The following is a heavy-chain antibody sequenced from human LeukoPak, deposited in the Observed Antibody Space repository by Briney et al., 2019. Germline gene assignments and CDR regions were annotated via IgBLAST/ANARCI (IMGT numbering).Heavy chain of an antibody. J-gene: IGHJ5*02. CDR3: ARDLAAAGTIDP. Sequence: ASETLSLTCTVSGYSISSGYYWGWIRQPPGKGLEWIGSIYHSGSTYYNPSLKSRATISEDTSKNQFSLKLSSVTAADTAVYYCARDLAAAGTIDPWSQGTLVTVSS. D-gene: IGHD6-13*01. CDR1: GYSISSGYY. CDR2: IYHSGST. V-gene: IGHV4-38-2*02.